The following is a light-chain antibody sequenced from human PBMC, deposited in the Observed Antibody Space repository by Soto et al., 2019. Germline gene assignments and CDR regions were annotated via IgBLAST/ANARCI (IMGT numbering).Light chain of an antibody. J-gene: IGKJ2*01. CDR3: QQSDSYPYT. V-gene: IGKV1-39*01. CDR2: AAS. CDR1: QSITNY. Sequence: DIQMTQFPSSLSVSVGDRVTITCRASQSITNYLNWYQQKPGKAPNLLVYAASSLQSGVPSRFSGNGSRTDFTLTISSLQPEDFATYYCQQSDSYPYTFGQGTKLEIK.